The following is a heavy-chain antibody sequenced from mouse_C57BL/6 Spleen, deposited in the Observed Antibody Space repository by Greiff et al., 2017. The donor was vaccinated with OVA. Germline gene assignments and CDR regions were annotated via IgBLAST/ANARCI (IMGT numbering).Heavy chain of an antibody. Sequence: VQLQQSGAELVRPGASVKLSCTASGFNITDYYMHWVKQRPEQGLEWIGRIDPEDGDTEYAPKFQGKATMTADTSSNTAYLQLSSLTSEDTAVYYCTPLLLVVSAMDYWGQGTSVTVSS. V-gene: IGHV14-1*01. CDR3: TPLLLVVSAMDY. J-gene: IGHJ4*01. CDR1: GFNITDYY. CDR2: IDPEDGDT. D-gene: IGHD1-1*01.